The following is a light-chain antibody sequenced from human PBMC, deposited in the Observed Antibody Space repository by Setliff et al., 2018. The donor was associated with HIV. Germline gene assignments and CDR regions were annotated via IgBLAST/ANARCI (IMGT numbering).Light chain of an antibody. Sequence: EIVLTQSPGTLSLSPGERATLSCRASQTIDNNYIAWYQHKPGQAPRLLIYGASNRLTGVPDRFSGSGSETDFTLAISRLEPEDFAVYYCQQYGSSPETFGQGTKVDIK. CDR3: QQYGSSPET. J-gene: IGKJ1*01. CDR1: QTIDNNY. CDR2: GAS. V-gene: IGKV3-20*01.